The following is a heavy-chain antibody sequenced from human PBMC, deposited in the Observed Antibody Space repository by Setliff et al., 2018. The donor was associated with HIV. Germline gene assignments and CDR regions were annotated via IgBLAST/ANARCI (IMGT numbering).Heavy chain of an antibody. Sequence: HPGGSLRLSCAASGFTFSSYGMHWVRQAPGKGLEWVAVIWYDGSNKYYADSVKGRFTISRDNSKNTLYLQMNSLRAEDTAVYYCAKTPSSGWYSLYLDYWGQGTLVTAPQ. CDR1: GFTFSSYG. J-gene: IGHJ4*02. V-gene: IGHV3-33*06. CDR2: IWYDGSNK. CDR3: AKTPSSGWYSLYLDY. D-gene: IGHD6-19*01.